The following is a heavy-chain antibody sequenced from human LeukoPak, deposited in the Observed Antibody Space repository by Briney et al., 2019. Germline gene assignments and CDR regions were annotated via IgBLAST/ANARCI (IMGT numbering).Heavy chain of an antibody. CDR3: ARSYGYGTNFDY. V-gene: IGHV4-31*03. Sequence: SETLSLTCTVSGGSISSGNYYWSWIRQHPGKGLEWIGYMYYRGSTYYNPSLKSRVTISVDTSKNQFSLKLSSVTVADTAVYYCARSYGYGTNFDYWGQGTLVTVSS. J-gene: IGHJ4*02. CDR2: MYYRGST. CDR1: GGSISSGNYY. D-gene: IGHD5-18*01.